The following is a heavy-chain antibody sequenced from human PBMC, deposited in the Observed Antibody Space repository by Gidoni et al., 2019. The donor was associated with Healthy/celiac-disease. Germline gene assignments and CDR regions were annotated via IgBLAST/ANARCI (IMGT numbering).Heavy chain of an antibody. CDR3: ASDPGPYYYGSGTPSVVFDP. Sequence: QVQLQESGPGLVKPSETLSLTCAVSGSSISSGYYWGWIRQPPGKGLEWIGSIYHSGSTYYNPSLKSRVTISVDTSKNQFSLKLSSVTATDTAVYYCASDPGPYYYGSGTPSVVFDPWGQGTLVTVSS. J-gene: IGHJ5*02. CDR1: GSSISSGYY. CDR2: IYHSGST. V-gene: IGHV4-38-2*01. D-gene: IGHD3-10*01.